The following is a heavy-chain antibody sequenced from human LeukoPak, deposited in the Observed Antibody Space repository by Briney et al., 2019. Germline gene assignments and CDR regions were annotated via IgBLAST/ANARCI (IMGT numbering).Heavy chain of an antibody. Sequence: SETLSLTCTVSGGSISSYYWSWIRQPPGKGLEWIGYIYYSGSTNYNPSLKSRVTISVDTSKNQFSLKLSSVTAADTAVYYCATIAVAGTSDYWGQGTLVTVSS. V-gene: IGHV4-59*12. CDR1: GGSISSYY. D-gene: IGHD6-19*01. CDR3: ATIAVAGTSDY. CDR2: IYYSGST. J-gene: IGHJ4*02.